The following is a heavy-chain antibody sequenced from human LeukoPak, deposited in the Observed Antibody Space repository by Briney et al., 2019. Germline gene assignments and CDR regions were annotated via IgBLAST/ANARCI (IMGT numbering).Heavy chain of an antibody. CDR2: INHSGST. CDR1: GGSFSGYY. Sequence: LETLSLTCAVYGGSFSGYYWSWIRQPPGMGLEWIGEINHSGSTNYNPSLKSPVTISVDTSKNQFSLKLSSVTAADTAVYYCARAQFVYYYGSGSYYYYGMDVWGQGTTVTVSS. J-gene: IGHJ6*02. D-gene: IGHD3-10*01. V-gene: IGHV4-34*01. CDR3: ARAQFVYYYGSGSYYYYGMDV.